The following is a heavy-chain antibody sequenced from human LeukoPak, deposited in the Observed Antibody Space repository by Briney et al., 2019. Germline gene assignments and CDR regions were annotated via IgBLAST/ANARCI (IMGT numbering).Heavy chain of an antibody. CDR2: ISTSGNSI. J-gene: IGHJ4*02. V-gene: IGHV3-48*03. CDR1: GFTFSSYE. CDR3: AKDLLARPDY. D-gene: IGHD2/OR15-2a*01. Sequence: GGSLRLSCAASGFTFSSYEMNWVRQAPGKGLEWVSYISTSGNSIYYADSVKGRFTISRDNAKNTLYLQMNSLRAEDTAVYYCAKDLLARPDYWGQGTLVTVSS.